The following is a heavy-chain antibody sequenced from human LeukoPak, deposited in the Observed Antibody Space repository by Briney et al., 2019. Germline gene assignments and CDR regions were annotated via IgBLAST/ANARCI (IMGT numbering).Heavy chain of an antibody. CDR3: ARGSYCSGGSCYSYDY. D-gene: IGHD2-15*01. CDR1: GYTFTGYY. CDR2: INPNSGGT. V-gene: IGHV1-2*02. Sequence: ASVKVSCKASGYTFTGYYMHWVRQAPGQGLEWMGWINPNSGGTNYAQKFQGGVTMTRDTSISTAYMELSRLRSDDTAVYYCARGSYCSGGSCYSYDYWGQGTLVTVSS. J-gene: IGHJ4*02.